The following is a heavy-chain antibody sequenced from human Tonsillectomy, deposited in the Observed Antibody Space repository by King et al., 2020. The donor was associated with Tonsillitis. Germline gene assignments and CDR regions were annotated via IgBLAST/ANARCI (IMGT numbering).Heavy chain of an antibody. Sequence: VQLVESGGGLVKPGGSLRLSCAASGFTFSSYSMNWVRQAPGKGLEWVSSISSSSSYIYYADSVKGRFTISRDNAKNSLYLQMNSLRAEDTAVYYCARGEGWFGDTDGGLYWGQGTLVTVSS. CDR2: ISSSSSYI. CDR1: GFTFSSYS. CDR3: ARGEGWFGDTDGGLY. V-gene: IGHV3-21*01. J-gene: IGHJ4*02. D-gene: IGHD3-10*01.